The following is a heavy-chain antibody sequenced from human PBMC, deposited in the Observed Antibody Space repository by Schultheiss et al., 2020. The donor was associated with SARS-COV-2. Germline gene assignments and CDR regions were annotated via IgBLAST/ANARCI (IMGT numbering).Heavy chain of an antibody. Sequence: SETLSLTCTVSGGSISSYYWSWIRQPPGKGLEWIGSIYKSGSTNYNPSLKSRVTIPVDTSKNQFSLKLSSVTAADTAMYYGARGCDDMWLTTEDAFDNWGQGTMVTVSS. CDR1: GGSISSYY. CDR3: ARGCDDMWLTTEDAFDN. J-gene: IGHJ3*02. CDR2: IYKSGST. V-gene: IGHV4-59*01. D-gene: IGHD5-12*01.